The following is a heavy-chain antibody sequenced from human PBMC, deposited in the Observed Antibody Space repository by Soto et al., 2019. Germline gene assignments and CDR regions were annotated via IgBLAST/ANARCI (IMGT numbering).Heavy chain of an antibody. CDR3: AIPPMSSPYTYYHDGLDV. Sequence: EESLQVSCKGSGYSFTRCWIGWLRQLPGKGLEWMGIIYPGDSDTRYSPSFQGQVTISAAKSISTAYLHWSSLKASDTAMYYCAIPPMSSPYTYYHDGLDVPAQVSTGT. J-gene: IGHJ6*02. CDR1: GYSFTRCW. D-gene: IGHD5-18*01. V-gene: IGHV5-51*01. CDR2: IYPGDSDT.